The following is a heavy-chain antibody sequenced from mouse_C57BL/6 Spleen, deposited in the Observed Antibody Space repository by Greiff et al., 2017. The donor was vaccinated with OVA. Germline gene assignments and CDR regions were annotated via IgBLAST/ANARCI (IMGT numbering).Heavy chain of an antibody. J-gene: IGHJ2*01. Sequence: EVKLVESGPELVKPGASVKMSCKASGYTFTDYNMHWVKQSHGKSLEWIGYINPNNGGTSYNQKFKGKATLTVNKSSSTAYMELRSLTSEDSAVYYCARTSNWDGFDYWGQGTTLTVSS. CDR1: GYTFTDYN. D-gene: IGHD4-1*01. CDR3: ARTSNWDGFDY. CDR2: INPNNGGT. V-gene: IGHV1-22*01.